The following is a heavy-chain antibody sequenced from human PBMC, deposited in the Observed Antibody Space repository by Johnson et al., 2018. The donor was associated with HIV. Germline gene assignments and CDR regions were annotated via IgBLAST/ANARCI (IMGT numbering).Heavy chain of an antibody. CDR3: AKGSWGRAPYHDAFDI. D-gene: IGHD2-2*01. CDR2: ISYDGSNK. Sequence: VQLLESGGGVVRPGGSLRLSCAASGFTFSSYAMHWVRQAPGKGLEWVAVISYDGSNKYYADSVKGRFTIPRDNSNNTLYPQLNSRRAEDTAVYYCAKGSWGRAPYHDAFDIWGQGTMVTVSS. CDR1: GFTFSSYA. J-gene: IGHJ3*02. V-gene: IGHV3-30*04.